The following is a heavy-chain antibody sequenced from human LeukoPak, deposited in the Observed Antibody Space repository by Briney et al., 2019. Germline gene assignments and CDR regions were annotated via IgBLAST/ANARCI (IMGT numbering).Heavy chain of an antibody. CDR3: AKDQLLELSY. Sequence: PGGSLRLSCAASGFTFSNYAMSWVRQAPGKGLEWVSAISDGGDNTYYADSVKGRFTISRDNSKNTLYLQMNSLRAEDTAVYYCAKDQLLELSYWGQGTLVTVSS. CDR2: ISDGGDNT. CDR1: GFTFSNYA. D-gene: IGHD1-7*01. V-gene: IGHV3-23*01. J-gene: IGHJ4*02.